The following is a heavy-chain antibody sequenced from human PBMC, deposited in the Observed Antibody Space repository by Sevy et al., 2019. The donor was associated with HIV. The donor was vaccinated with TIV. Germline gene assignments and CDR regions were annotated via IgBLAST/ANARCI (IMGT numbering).Heavy chain of an antibody. V-gene: IGHV3-15*01. CDR1: GFTFSNAW. J-gene: IGHJ3*02. CDR2: IKSKTDGGTT. Sequence: GGSLRLSCAASGFTFSNAWMSWVRQAPGKGLEWVGRIKSKTDGGTTDYAAPVKGGSTISRHDSKNTLYLQMNSLKTEDTAVYYCTSGGQGVIMVRGVIITRDDAFDIWGQGTMVTVSS. D-gene: IGHD3-10*01. CDR3: TSGGQGVIMVRGVIITRDDAFDI.